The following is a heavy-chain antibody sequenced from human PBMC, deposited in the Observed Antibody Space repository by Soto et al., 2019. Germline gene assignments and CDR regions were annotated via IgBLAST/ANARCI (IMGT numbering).Heavy chain of an antibody. D-gene: IGHD6-19*01. Sequence: QVQLQQWGAGLLKASETLSLTCAVVGDSLRGQSWNWIRQSPGKGLVWIGELDQSGGTNYNPSLKSRAIISYDTAKNQFSLTLTSVTAADTAVYYCAREDSYGWSGESLDVWGQGTTVTVSS. J-gene: IGHJ6*02. CDR3: AREDSYGWSGESLDV. V-gene: IGHV4-34*01. CDR1: GDSLRGQS. CDR2: LDQSGGT.